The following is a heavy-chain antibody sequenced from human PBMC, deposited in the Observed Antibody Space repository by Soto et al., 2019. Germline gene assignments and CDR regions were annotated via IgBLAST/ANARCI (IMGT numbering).Heavy chain of an antibody. V-gene: IGHV3-9*01. CDR1: GFTFDDYA. D-gene: IGHD3-22*01. J-gene: IGHJ4*02. CDR2: ISWNSGSI. Sequence: GGSLRLSCAASGFTFDDYAMHWVRQAPGKGLEWVSGISWNSGSIGYADSVKGRFTISRDNSKNTLYLQMNSLRAEDTAVYYCARASIVVVIVPDYWGQGTLVTVSS. CDR3: ARASIVVVIVPDY.